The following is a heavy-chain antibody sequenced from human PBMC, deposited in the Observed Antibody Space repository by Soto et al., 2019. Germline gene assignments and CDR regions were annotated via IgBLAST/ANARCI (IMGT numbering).Heavy chain of an antibody. CDR1: GGSVSSGSYY. Sequence: QVQLQESGPGLVKPSETLSLTCTVSGGSVSSGSYYWSWIRQPPGKGLEWIGYIYYSGSTNYNPSLKSRVTISVDTSKNQFSLKLSSVTAADTAVYYCARDAWGYCIGTSCQTYYYGMDVWGQGTTITVSS. D-gene: IGHD2-2*01. V-gene: IGHV4-61*01. CDR3: ARDAWGYCIGTSCQTYYYGMDV. CDR2: IYYSGST. J-gene: IGHJ6*02.